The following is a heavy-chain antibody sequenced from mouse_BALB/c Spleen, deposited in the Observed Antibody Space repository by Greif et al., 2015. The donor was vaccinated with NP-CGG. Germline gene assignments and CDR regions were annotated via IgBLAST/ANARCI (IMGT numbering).Heavy chain of an antibody. CDR1: GFASSSYD. D-gene: IGHD2-14*01. CDR2: ISSGGGST. J-gene: IGHJ4*01. CDR3: ARHQRYMDY. Sequence: VQLKDSGGGLVKPGGSLKLSCAASGFASSSYDMSWVRQTPEKRLEWVAYISSGGGSTYYPDTVKGRFTISRDNAKDTLYLQMSSLKSEDTAMYYCARHQRYMDYWGQGTSVTVSS. V-gene: IGHV5-12-1*01.